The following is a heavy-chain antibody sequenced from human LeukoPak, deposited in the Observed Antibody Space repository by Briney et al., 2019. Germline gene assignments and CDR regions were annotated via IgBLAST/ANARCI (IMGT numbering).Heavy chain of an antibody. V-gene: IGHV4-39*01. CDR3: ARLSSSSNDAFDI. CDR2: IYYSGST. CDR1: GGSISSSSYY. Sequence: SETLSLTCTVSGGSISSSSYYWGWIRQPPGKGLEWHGSIYYSGSTYYNPSLKSRFPISVDTSKNQFSLKLSSGTAADTAVYYCARLSSSSNDAFDIWGQGTMVTVSS. J-gene: IGHJ3*02. D-gene: IGHD6-13*01.